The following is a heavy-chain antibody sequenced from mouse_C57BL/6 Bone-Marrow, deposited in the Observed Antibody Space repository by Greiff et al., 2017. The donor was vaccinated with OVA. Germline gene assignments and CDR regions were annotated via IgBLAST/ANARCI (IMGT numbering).Heavy chain of an antibody. V-gene: IGHV1-55*01. CDR2: IYPGSGGT. Sequence: QVQLKQPGAELVKPGASVKMSCKASGYTFTSYWITWVKQRPGQGLEWIGDIYPGSGGTNYTEKFKSKATLTVDTSSSTAYMQLSSLTSEDSAVYYCARPYPNSAEFAYWGQGTLVTVSA. D-gene: IGHD4-1*01. CDR3: ARPYPNSAEFAY. J-gene: IGHJ3*01. CDR1: GYTFTSYW.